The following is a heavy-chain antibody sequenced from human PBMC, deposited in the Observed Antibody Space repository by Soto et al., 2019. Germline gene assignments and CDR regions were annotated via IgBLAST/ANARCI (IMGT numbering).Heavy chain of an antibody. Sequence: GGSLRLSCAASGFTFSSYGMHWVRQAPGKGLEWVAVISYDGSNKYYADSVKGRFTISRDNSKNTLYLQMNSLRAEDTAVYYCAKGSLYCGGDCYLVAWGQGT. D-gene: IGHD2-21*01. J-gene: IGHJ5*02. CDR1: GFTFSSYG. CDR3: AKGSLYCGGDCYLVA. CDR2: ISYDGSNK. V-gene: IGHV3-30*18.